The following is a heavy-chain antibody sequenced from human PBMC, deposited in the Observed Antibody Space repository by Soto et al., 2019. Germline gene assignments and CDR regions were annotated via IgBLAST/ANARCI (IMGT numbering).Heavy chain of an antibody. CDR3: ARRRSHYYYYGMDV. Sequence: PRLSCEASGFIFSNYEMTWVRQAPGKGLEWVSYISATGNTIYYADSVRGRFTISRDRAKNFLYLQMSSLTAEDTAVYYCARRRSHYYYYGMDVWGRGTTVTVSS. J-gene: IGHJ6*02. CDR2: ISATGNTI. D-gene: IGHD3-3*01. CDR1: GFIFSNYE. V-gene: IGHV3-48*03.